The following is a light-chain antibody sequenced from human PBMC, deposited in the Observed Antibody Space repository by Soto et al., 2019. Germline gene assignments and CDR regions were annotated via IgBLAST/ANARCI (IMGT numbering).Light chain of an antibody. CDR3: QQYGSSPRT. Sequence: EIVFTQSPGTLSLSPGERATLSCRASQSISSSYLAWYQQKPGQAPRLLIYGASTRATGIPDRFSGSGSGTDFTLTISRLESEDFAVYYCQQYGSSPRTFG. V-gene: IGKV3-20*01. CDR1: QSISSSY. CDR2: GAS. J-gene: IGKJ1*01.